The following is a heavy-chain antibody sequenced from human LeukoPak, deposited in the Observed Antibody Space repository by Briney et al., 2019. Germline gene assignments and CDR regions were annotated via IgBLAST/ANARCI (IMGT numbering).Heavy chain of an antibody. Sequence: SETLSLTCTVSGGSIKSHYWSWIRQPPGKGLEWIGHIYYSGSTNYNPSLKSRVTISVDTSKNQFSLKLNSVTAADTAVYYCATIPGYYDSRGYSPFDHWGQGALVTVSS. J-gene: IGHJ4*02. CDR3: ATIPGYYDSRGYSPFDH. D-gene: IGHD3-22*01. CDR2: IYYSGST. CDR1: GGSIKSHY. V-gene: IGHV4-59*11.